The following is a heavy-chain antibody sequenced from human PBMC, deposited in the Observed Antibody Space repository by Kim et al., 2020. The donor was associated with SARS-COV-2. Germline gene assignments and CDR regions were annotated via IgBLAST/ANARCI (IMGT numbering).Heavy chain of an antibody. V-gene: IGHV1-3*01. Sequence: ASVKVSCKASGYTFTSYAMHWVRQAPGQRLEWMGWINAGNGNTKYSQKFQGRVTITRDTSASTAYMELSSLRSEDTAVYYCARDQGYYYGSGSLLWGQGTLVTVSS. CDR3: ARDQGYYYGSGSLL. CDR1: GYTFTSYA. D-gene: IGHD3-10*01. CDR2: INAGNGNT. J-gene: IGHJ4*02.